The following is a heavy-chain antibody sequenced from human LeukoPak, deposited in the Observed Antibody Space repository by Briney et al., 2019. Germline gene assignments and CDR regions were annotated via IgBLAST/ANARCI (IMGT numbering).Heavy chain of an antibody. CDR3: ARQRTTYNWFDP. CDR1: GGSISSYY. D-gene: IGHD4-17*01. CDR2: IYYSGST. V-gene: IGHV4-59*08. J-gene: IGHJ5*02. Sequence: SETLSLTCTVSGGSISSYYWSWIRQPPGKGLEGIGYIYYSGSTNYNPSLKSRVTISVDTSKNQFSLKLSSVTAADTAVYYCARQRTTYNWFDPWGQGTLVTVSS.